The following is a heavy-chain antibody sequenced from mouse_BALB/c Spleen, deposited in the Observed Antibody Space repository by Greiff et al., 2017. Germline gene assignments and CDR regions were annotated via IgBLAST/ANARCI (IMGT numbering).Heavy chain of an antibody. Sequence: EVKVVESGGGLVQPGGSLKLSCAASGFTFSSYGMSWVRQTPDKRLELVATINSNGGSTYYPDSVKGRFTISRDNAKNTLYLQMSSLKSEDTAMYYCAPYGYDGAWFAYWGQGTLVTVSA. CDR3: APYGYDGAWFAY. CDR1: GFTFSSYG. CDR2: INSNGGST. J-gene: IGHJ3*01. V-gene: IGHV5-6-3*01. D-gene: IGHD2-2*01.